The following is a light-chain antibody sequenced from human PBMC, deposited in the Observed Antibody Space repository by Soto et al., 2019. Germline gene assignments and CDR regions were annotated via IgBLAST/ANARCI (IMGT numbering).Light chain of an antibody. CDR1: QNGNTN. CDR2: GAS. CDR3: QQYNTLNT. V-gene: IGKV3-15*01. J-gene: IGKJ2*01. Sequence: EIAMTQSPGTLSVSPGERATLSCRASQNGNTNLAWYQQKPGQAPRLLMYGASTRATGIPARFSGSGSGTEFTLTISSLQPEDFAVYYCQQYNTLNTFGQGTKLEI.